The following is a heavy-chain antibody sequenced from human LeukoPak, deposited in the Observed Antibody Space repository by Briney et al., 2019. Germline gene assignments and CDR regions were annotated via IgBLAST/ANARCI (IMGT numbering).Heavy chain of an antibody. Sequence: GGSLRLSCAASGFTFNSYWISWVRQAPGKGLEWLANINRDGSEKYYVDSVKGRFTISRDNAKNSLYLHMNSLRAEDTAVYYCTTFYSRLTDYWGQGTLVTVSS. CDR3: TTFYSRLTDY. D-gene: IGHD2/OR15-2a*01. V-gene: IGHV3-7*05. J-gene: IGHJ4*02. CDR1: GFTFNSYW. CDR2: INRDGSEK.